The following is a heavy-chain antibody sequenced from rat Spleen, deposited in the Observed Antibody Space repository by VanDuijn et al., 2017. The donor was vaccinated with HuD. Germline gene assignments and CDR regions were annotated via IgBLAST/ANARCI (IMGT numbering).Heavy chain of an antibody. J-gene: IGHJ2*01. Sequence: EVQLVESGGGLVQPGRSLKLSCAASGFTFSDYNMAWVRQAPKKGLEWVATISYDGNSLYYRDSVKGRFIISRDNAKNSLYLQMDSLRSEDTATYYCARQRTLYYFDYWGQGVMVPVSS. CDR1: GFTFSDYN. CDR3: ARQRTLYYFDY. V-gene: IGHV5-7*01. D-gene: IGHD3-1*01. CDR2: ISYDGNSL.